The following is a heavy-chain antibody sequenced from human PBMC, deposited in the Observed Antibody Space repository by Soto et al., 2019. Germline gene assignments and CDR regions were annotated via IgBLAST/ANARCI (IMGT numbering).Heavy chain of an antibody. CDR1: GFTFDDYA. D-gene: IGHD6-13*01. J-gene: IGHJ6*03. CDR3: AKVAAAGTGDYYYYYMDV. CDR2: IGWNSGSI. Sequence: EVQLVESGGGLVQPGRSLRLSCAASGFTFDDYAMHWVRQAPGKGLEWVSGIGWNSGSIGYADSVKGRFTISRDNAKNSLYLQMNSLRAEDTALYYCAKVAAAGTGDYYYYYMDVWGKGTTVTVSS. V-gene: IGHV3-9*01.